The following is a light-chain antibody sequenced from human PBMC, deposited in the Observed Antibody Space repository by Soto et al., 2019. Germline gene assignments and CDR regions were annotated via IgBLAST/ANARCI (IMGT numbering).Light chain of an antibody. CDR2: DSS. Sequence: ENVLTQSPDTLSLSPGERATLSCRASQTVASSFLAWYQHKPGQGPRLLIYDSSTRASGIPDRFSGSGSGTDFTLTISTLEPEDFAVYYCQQYSSSPYNFGQGTKLEIK. CDR3: QQYSSSPYN. J-gene: IGKJ2*01. V-gene: IGKV3-20*01. CDR1: QTVASSF.